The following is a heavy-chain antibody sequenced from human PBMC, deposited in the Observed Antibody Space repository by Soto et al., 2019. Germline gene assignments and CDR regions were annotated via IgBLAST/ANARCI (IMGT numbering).Heavy chain of an antibody. CDR2: IYWDDDK. J-gene: IGHJ4*02. Sequence: TRSLTRTVSGGSISRYYRSWIRQPPGKALEWLALIYWDDDKRYSPSLKSRLTITKDTSKNQVVLIMTNMDPVDTATYYCAHRSYVGALDYWGQGTLVTVSS. CDR3: AHRSYVGALDY. D-gene: IGHD3-16*01. V-gene: IGHV2-5*08. CDR1: GGSISRYYR.